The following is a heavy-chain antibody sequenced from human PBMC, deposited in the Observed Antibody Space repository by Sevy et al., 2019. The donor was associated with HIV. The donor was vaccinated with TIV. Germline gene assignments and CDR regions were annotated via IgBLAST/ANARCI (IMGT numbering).Heavy chain of an antibody. CDR3: ASFALTFGGDPYECHSFMDV. J-gene: IGHJ6*03. Sequence: GGSLRLSCAASGFTFSSYDMHWVRQAPGKGLEWVAGISYDGKNKYYVDSVKGRFTISRDNSKNILYLQVNILRAEETAVYHCASFALTFGGDPYECHSFMDVWGKGTTVTVSS. V-gene: IGHV3-30*03. D-gene: IGHD3-16*01. CDR1: GFTFSSYD. CDR2: ISYDGKNK.